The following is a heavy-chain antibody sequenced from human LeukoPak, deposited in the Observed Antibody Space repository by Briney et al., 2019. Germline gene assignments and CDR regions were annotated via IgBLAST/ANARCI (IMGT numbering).Heavy chain of an antibody. J-gene: IGHJ4*02. CDR1: GFTFGDYA. Sequence: GGSLRLSCTASGFTFGDYAMSWVRQAPGKGLEWVGFIRSKAYGGTTEYAASVKGRFTISRDDSKSIAYLQMSSLKTEDTAVYYCTRDHSSSWYNWGQGTLVTVSS. CDR3: TRDHSSSWYN. CDR2: IRSKAYGGTT. D-gene: IGHD6-13*01. V-gene: IGHV3-49*04.